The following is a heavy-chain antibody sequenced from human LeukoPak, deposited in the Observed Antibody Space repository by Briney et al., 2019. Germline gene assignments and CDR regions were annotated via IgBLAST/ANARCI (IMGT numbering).Heavy chain of an antibody. CDR2: IYSGDSDT. CDR3: ARRLLGGSGSYLFDY. V-gene: IGHV5-51*01. Sequence: RGESLKISCKGSGYSFTSYWIGWVRQMPGKGLEWMGIIYSGDSDTRYSPSFQGQVTISADKSISTAYLQWSSLKASDTAMYYCARRLLGGSGSYLFDYWGQGTLVTVSS. D-gene: IGHD3-10*01. J-gene: IGHJ4*02. CDR1: GYSFTSYW.